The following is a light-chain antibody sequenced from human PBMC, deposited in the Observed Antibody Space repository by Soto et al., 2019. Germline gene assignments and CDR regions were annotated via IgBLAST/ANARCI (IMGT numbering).Light chain of an antibody. CDR1: ESVTSTY. V-gene: IGKV3-20*01. J-gene: IGKJ2*01. Sequence: EIVLTQSPGTLSLSPGERATLSCRTSESVTSTYLAWYQQKPGQPPRLLLYGASSRSTGIPDRFSGSGSGTDVTLTISRMEPEEFAVYYCQLFGSSPRYTFGRGTKLEIK. CDR3: QLFGSSPRYT. CDR2: GAS.